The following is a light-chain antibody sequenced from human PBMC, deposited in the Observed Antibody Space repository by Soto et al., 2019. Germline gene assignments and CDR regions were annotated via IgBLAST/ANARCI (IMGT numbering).Light chain of an antibody. J-gene: IGLJ1*01. V-gene: IGLV2-14*01. Sequence: QSALTQPASVSGSPGQSITISCTGTSSDVAFYNHVSWYQQHPGKAPKLLIYEVNNRPSGVSHRFSGSKSGNTASLTISGLQAEDEADYYCSSFASTHTYVFRTGTKVTVL. CDR2: EVN. CDR1: SSDVAFYNH. CDR3: SSFASTHTYV.